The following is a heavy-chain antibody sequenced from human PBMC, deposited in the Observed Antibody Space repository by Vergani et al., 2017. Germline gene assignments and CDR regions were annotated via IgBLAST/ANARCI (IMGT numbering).Heavy chain of an antibody. CDR2: IWHDGGNK. Sequence: VRLVDSGGGVVQPGRSLRLSCVMSGFTVTNYAIFWVRQAPGKGLEWVSVIWHDGGNKHFADSVAGRFAISRDDSKKTVYLEMTNLRAEDTALYYCVRDRYEGTSPYNGRLLGHWGQGTRVTVSS. D-gene: IGHD1-1*01. V-gene: IGHV3-33*01. CDR3: VRDRYEGTSPYNGRLLGH. J-gene: IGHJ4*02. CDR1: GFTVTNYA.